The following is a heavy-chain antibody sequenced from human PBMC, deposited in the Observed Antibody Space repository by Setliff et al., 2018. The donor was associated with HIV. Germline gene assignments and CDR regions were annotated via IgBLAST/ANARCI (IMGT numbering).Heavy chain of an antibody. CDR1: GYSNSGNLA. D-gene: IGHD3-3*01. CDR2: INHSGST. Sequence: SETLSLTCIVTGYSNSGNLAWAWIRQPPGKGLEWIGEINHSGSTNYNPSLKSRVTISVDTSKNQFSLKLSSVTAADTAVYYCARSRITIFGVVTLFDYWGQGTLVTVSS. CDR3: ARSRITIFGVVTLFDY. J-gene: IGHJ4*02. V-gene: IGHV4-38-2*02.